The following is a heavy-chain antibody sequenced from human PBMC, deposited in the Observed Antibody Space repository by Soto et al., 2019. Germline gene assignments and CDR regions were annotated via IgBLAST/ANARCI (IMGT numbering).Heavy chain of an antibody. CDR1: GYSFTTYN. J-gene: IGHJ6*02. CDR3: ARARDMDV. V-gene: IGHV1-46*01. CDR2: INPSVGST. Sequence: ASVKVSCKASGYSFTTYNLHWVRQAPGQGLEWMGIINPSVGSTTYAQNFQDRVTMTRDTSTTTVYMELSSLRSEATAVYYCARARDMDVWGQGTTVTVSS.